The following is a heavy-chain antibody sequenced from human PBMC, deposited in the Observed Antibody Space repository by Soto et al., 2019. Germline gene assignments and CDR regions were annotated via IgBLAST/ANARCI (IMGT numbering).Heavy chain of an antibody. V-gene: IGHV3-15*07. J-gene: IGHJ4*02. CDR3: TTDGTDGELYYGSGRDEIDY. CDR1: GFTFSNAW. D-gene: IGHD3-10*01. Sequence: GGSLRLSCAASGFTFSNAWMNWVRQAPGKGLEWVGRIKSKTDGGTTDYAAPVKGRFTISRDDSKNTLYLQMNSLKTEDTAVYYCTTDGTDGELYYGSGRDEIDYWGQGTLVTVSS. CDR2: IKSKTDGGTT.